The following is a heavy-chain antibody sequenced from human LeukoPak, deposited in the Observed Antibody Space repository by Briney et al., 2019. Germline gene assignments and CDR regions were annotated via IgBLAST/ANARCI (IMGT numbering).Heavy chain of an antibody. Sequence: ASVKVSCKASGYTFTNYALNWVRQAPGQGLEWMGWINTNTGNPTYAQGFTGRFVFSLDTSVSTAYLRISSLKTEDTAVYYCARGNYYVDYWGQGTLVTVSS. CDR3: ARGNYYVDY. J-gene: IGHJ4*02. D-gene: IGHD3-10*01. CDR2: INTNTGNP. CDR1: GYTFTNYA. V-gene: IGHV7-4-1*02.